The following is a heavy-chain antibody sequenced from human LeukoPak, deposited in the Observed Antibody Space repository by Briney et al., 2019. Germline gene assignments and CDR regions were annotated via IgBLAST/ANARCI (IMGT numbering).Heavy chain of an antibody. J-gene: IGHJ4*02. D-gene: IGHD3-3*01. V-gene: IGHV1-69*05. CDR1: GYTFTSYG. CDR3: ASGITIFGVNDY. CDR2: IIPIFGTA. Sequence: GASVKVSCKASGYTFTSYGLNWVRQAPGQGLEWMGGIIPIFGTANYAQKFQGRVTITTDESTSTAYMELSSLRSEDTAVYYCASGITIFGVNDYWGQGTLVTVSS.